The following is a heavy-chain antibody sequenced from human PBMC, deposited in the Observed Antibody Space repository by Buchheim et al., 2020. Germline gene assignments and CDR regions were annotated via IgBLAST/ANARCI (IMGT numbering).Heavy chain of an antibody. V-gene: IGHV3-21*01. CDR1: GFTFSSYS. D-gene: IGHD6-19*01. J-gene: IGHJ6*02. CDR2: ISSSSSYI. CDR3: ARDLVAGNFYYGMDV. Sequence: EVQLVESGGGLVKPGGSLRLSCAASGFTFSSYSMNWVRQAPGEGLGWVSSISSSSSYIYYADSVKGRFTISRDNAKNSLYLQMNSLRAEDTAVYYCARDLVAGNFYYGMDVWGQGTT.